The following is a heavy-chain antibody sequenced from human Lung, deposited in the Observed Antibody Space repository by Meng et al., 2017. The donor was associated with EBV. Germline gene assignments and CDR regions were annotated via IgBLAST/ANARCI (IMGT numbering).Heavy chain of an antibody. CDR1: GFSFSDYY. CDR2: ISSSGYTR. D-gene: IGHD6-13*01. V-gene: IGHV3-11*01. CDR3: AFGGGAAGKFDY. Sequence: QWQLVGFGVGLVKPGGYLMLSCHTSGFSFSDYYMTWIRQDPGKGLEWVSYISSSGYTRYYADSLKGRFTISRDTAGNSLYLQMNNLRAEDTAVYYCAFGGGAAGKFDYWGQGTLVTVSS. J-gene: IGHJ4*02.